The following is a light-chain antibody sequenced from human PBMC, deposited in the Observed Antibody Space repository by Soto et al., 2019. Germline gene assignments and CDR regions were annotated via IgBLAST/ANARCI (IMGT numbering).Light chain of an antibody. CDR3: LQVNSFPRT. CDR1: QGIGVR. CDR2: SAS. V-gene: IGKV1-12*01. Sequence: IQMTQSPSSLSASIGDRVTITCRASQGIGVRLAWFKQKPGKAPQYLIQSASTLASGVPSRFSGSGSGTDFILTINNLQPEDVATYYCLQVNSFPRTFGQGTKLDIK. J-gene: IGKJ1*01.